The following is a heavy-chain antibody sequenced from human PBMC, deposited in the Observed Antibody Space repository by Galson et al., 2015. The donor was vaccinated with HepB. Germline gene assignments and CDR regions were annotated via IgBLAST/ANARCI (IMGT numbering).Heavy chain of an antibody. CDR1: GFTFSSYS. J-gene: IGHJ3*02. V-gene: IGHV3-48*02. D-gene: IGHD2-2*02. CDR3: ARVGGYCSSTSCYTRAFDI. CDR2: ISSSSSTI. Sequence: SLRLSCAASGFTFSSYSMNWVRQAPGRGLEWVSYISSSSSTIYYADSVKGRFTISRDNAKNSLYLQMNSLRDEDTAVYYCARVGGYCSSTSCYTRAFDIWGQGTMVTVSS.